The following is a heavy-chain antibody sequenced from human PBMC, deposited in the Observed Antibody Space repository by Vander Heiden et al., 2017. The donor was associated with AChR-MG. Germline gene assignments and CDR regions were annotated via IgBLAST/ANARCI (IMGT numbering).Heavy chain of an antibody. D-gene: IGHD6-19*01. J-gene: IGHJ6*02. CDR1: SDSISSTSYY. Sequence: QLQLQESGPGLVKPSETLSLPCTVSSDSISSTSYYWGWIRQPPGKGLEWIGTIYYSGSTYYNPSFESRVTISVDTSKNQFSLKLNSVTAADTAVYYCARLRRLGFYYYVMDVWGQGTTVTVSS. CDR3: ARLRRLGFYYYVMDV. V-gene: IGHV4-39*01. CDR2: IYYSGST.